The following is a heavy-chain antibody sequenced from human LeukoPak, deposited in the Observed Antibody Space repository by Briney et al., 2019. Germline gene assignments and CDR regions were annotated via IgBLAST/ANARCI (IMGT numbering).Heavy chain of an antibody. V-gene: IGHV1-2*02. J-gene: IGHJ4*02. Sequence: ASVKVSSKASGYTFTGNYMHWVRQAPGQGLEWVGWINPNSGATNYAQNFHDRVTMSRDTPISTAYMELSSLRSDDTAVYYCARDLSMVNFDYWGQGTLVTVSS. CDR1: GYTFTGNY. CDR3: ARDLSMVNFDY. CDR2: INPNSGAT. D-gene: IGHD2-21*01.